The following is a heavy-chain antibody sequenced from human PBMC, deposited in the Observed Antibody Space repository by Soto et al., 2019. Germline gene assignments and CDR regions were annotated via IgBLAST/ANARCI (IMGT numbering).Heavy chain of an antibody. CDR3: ARWGTTGGLDV. CDR2: TSYDGSDK. J-gene: IGHJ1*01. CDR1: GFTFRSYV. Sequence: QVQLVESGGGVVQPGTSLRVSCVGSGFTFRSYVIHWFRQAPGKGREWVALTSYDGSDKYYGDYVRGRFTISRDNSRNTVDLQMDSLRLEDTARYYCARWGTTGGLDVWGQGTLVSVSS. D-gene: IGHD3-16*01. V-gene: IGHV3-30*19.